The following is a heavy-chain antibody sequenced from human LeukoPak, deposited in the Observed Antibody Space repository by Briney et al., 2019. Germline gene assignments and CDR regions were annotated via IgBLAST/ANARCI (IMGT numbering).Heavy chain of an antibody. CDR1: GGSFSAYY. J-gene: IGHJ4*02. Sequence: SETLSLTCGVYGGSFSAYYWTWIRQPPGKGLEWIGEITHSGSTEYNLSLESRVTMSVDTSKNQFSLKLTSLTAADTAVYYCARGGTVAGYRSPLKSHFDSWGQGTLVTVSS. CDR2: ITHSGST. V-gene: IGHV4-34*01. CDR3: ARGGTVAGYRSPLKSHFDS. D-gene: IGHD6-19*01.